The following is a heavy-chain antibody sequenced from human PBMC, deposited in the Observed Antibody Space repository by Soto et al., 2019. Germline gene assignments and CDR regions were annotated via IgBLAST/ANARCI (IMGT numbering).Heavy chain of an antibody. CDR3: ARGSSRWDY. D-gene: IGHD6-13*01. CDR1: GGSISSSNW. CDR2: IYSGGRN. Sequence: PSETLSLTCAVSGGSISSSNWWSWVRQPPGKGLEWIGRIYSGGRNNYNPSLKSRVTMSVDTSKNQFSLRLSSVTAADTAMYYCARGSSRWDYWGQGTLVTVSS. V-gene: IGHV4-4*02. J-gene: IGHJ4*02.